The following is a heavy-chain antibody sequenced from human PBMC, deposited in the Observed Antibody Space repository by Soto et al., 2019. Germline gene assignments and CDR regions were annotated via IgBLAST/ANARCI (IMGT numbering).Heavy chain of an antibody. CDR3: AREMITFGGVIAPNGRDV. Sequence: SETLSLTCTVSGGSISSGGYYWSWIRHHPGKGLEWIGYIYYSVSTYYNPSLKSRVTISVDTSKNQFSLKLSSVTAADTAVYYCAREMITFGGVIAPNGRDVWGKGNTVTVSS. D-gene: IGHD3-16*02. CDR1: GGSISSGGYY. V-gene: IGHV4-31*03. CDR2: IYYSVST. J-gene: IGHJ6*04.